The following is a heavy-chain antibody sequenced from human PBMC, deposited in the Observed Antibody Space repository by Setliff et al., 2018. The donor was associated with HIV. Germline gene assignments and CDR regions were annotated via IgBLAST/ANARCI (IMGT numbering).Heavy chain of an antibody. CDR3: ARDKTYCNYSRCSRAGWYFDL. J-gene: IGHJ2*01. Sequence: SGTLSLTCTVSGYSSAGNLAWAWIRQHPKKGLEWIGSIWHAGNTLYNPSLKSRVSISVDTSKNQFSLKLSSVTAADTAVYYCARDKTYCNYSRCSRAGWYFDLWGRGTLVTVSS. V-gene: IGHV4-38-2*02. CDR2: IWHAGNT. CDR1: GYSSAGNLA. D-gene: IGHD2-2*01.